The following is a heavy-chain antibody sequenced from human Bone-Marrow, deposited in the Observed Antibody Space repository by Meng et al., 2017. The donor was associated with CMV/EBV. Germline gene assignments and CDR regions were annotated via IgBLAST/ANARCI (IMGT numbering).Heavy chain of an antibody. J-gene: IGHJ6*02. V-gene: IGHV3-21*01. Sequence: GESLKISCAASGFTFSSYAMSWVRQAPGKGLEWVSSISSSSSYIYYADSVKGRFTISRDNAKNTLYLQMNSLRAEDTAVFYCARSYPNFYYSMDRWGRGTTVTVSS. CDR1: GFTFSSYA. CDR2: ISSSSSYI. CDR3: ARSYPNFYYSMDR. D-gene: IGHD4-17*01.